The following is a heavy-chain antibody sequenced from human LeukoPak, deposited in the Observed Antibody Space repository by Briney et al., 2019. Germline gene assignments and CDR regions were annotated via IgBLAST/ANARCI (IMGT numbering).Heavy chain of an antibody. CDR1: GYTFTSYD. Sequence: GAPVKVSFKSSGYTFTSYDINWVRQATGQGLAWMGWMNPNSGNTGYAQKFQGRVTMTRNTSISTAYMELSSLRSADTAVYYCARGDILTGNHNDYWGQGTLVTVSS. CDR2: MNPNSGNT. V-gene: IGHV1-8*01. D-gene: IGHD3-9*01. CDR3: ARGDILTGNHNDY. J-gene: IGHJ4*02.